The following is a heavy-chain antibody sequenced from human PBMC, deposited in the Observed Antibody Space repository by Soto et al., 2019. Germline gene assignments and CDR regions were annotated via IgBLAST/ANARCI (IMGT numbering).Heavy chain of an antibody. CDR3: AREPNP. CDR1: GGSISDDTYY. CDR2: IYYSGST. J-gene: IGHJ5*02. Sequence: SETLSLTCAVSGGSISDDTYYWGWIRQHPGKGLEWIGYIYYSGSTYYNPSLKSRVTISVDTSKNQFSLKLSSVTAADTAVYYCAREPNPWGQGTLVTVSS. V-gene: IGHV4-31*11.